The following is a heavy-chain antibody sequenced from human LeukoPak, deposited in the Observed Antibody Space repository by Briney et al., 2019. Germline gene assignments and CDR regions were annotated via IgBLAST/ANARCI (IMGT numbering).Heavy chain of an antibody. J-gene: IGHJ3*02. Sequence: SETLSLTCAVSGGSISSSNWWSWVRQPPGKGLEWIGEIYHSGSTNYNPSLKSRVTISVDKSKNQFSLQLNSVTPEDTAVYYCARKVTVANGGAFDIWGQGAMVTVSS. CDR2: IYHSGST. V-gene: IGHV4-4*02. D-gene: IGHD6-19*01. CDR1: GGSISSSNW. CDR3: ARKVTVANGGAFDI.